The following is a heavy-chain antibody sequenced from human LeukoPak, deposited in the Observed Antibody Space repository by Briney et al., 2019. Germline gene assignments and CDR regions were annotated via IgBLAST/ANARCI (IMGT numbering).Heavy chain of an antibody. V-gene: IGHV3-23*01. D-gene: IGHD6-19*01. Sequence: PGGSLRLSCAASGFTFSNYAMSWLRQAPGAGLEWFSAISGSGDSTYYADSVKGRFTIPRDNSKNTLYLQVNSLRSEDTAVYYCAKDGVIGWAYMDVWGKGTTVTVSS. CDR1: GFTFSNYA. CDR3: AKDGVIGWAYMDV. CDR2: ISGSGDST. J-gene: IGHJ6*03.